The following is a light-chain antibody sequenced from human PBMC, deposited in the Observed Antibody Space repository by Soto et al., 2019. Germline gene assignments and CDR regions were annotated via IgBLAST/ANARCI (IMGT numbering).Light chain of an antibody. J-gene: IGKJ1*01. CDR2: KAS. Sequence: DIQMTQSPSTLSASVGDRVTITCRASQSISSWLAWYQQKPGKAPKLLIYKASSLESGVPSRFSGSGSGTEFTLTIRSLQPDVFATYYCQQYKSYPLTFGQGTKVEIK. CDR1: QSISSW. V-gene: IGKV1-5*03. CDR3: QQYKSYPLT.